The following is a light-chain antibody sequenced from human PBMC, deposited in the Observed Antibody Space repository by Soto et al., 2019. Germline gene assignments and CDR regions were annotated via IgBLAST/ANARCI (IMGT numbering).Light chain of an antibody. J-gene: IGLJ1*01. CDR1: SSDVGDYKN. V-gene: IGLV2-14*01. CDR2: EVT. CDR3: CSYSTTTSLYV. Sequence: QSALTQPASVSGSPGQSITISCSGISSDVGDYKNVSWYQQHPGKAPKLIIYEVTNGPSGVSHRFSGSKSGNMASLTISGLQTEDEADYYCCSYSTTTSLYVFGTGTKLTVL.